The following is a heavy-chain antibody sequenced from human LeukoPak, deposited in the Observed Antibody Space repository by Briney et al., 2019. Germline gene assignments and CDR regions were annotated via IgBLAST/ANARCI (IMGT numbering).Heavy chain of an antibody. CDR2: INPSGSP. CDR3: ARGDDHHGSGSTHFYYYYMDV. D-gene: IGHD3-10*01. CDR1: GDSLSRYY. Sequence: PSETLSLTCAVYGDSLSRYYWTWIRQTPGKGLEWLAEINPSGSPDYNPSLKSRATISVDTSKNQFSLRLASVTAADTAVYYCARGDDHHGSGSTHFYYYYMDVWGKGTTVTVSS. J-gene: IGHJ6*03. V-gene: IGHV4-34*01.